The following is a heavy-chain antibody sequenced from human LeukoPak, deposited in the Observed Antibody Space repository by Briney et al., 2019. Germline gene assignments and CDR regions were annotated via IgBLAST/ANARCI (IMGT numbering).Heavy chain of an antibody. CDR3: AVQIAAAGTVYYGMDV. CDR1: GYTFTCYG. D-gene: IGHD6-13*01. Sequence: ASVKVSCKASGYTFTCYGISWVRQAPGQGLEWMGWISAYNGNTNYAQKLQGRVTMTTDTSTSTAYMELRSLRSDDTAVYYCAVQIAAAGTVYYGMDVWGQGTTVTVSS. V-gene: IGHV1-18*01. J-gene: IGHJ6*02. CDR2: ISAYNGNT.